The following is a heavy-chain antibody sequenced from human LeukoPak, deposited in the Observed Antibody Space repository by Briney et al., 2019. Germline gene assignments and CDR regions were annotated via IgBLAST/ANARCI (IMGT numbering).Heavy chain of an antibody. V-gene: IGHV3-21*01. Sequence: GGSLRLSCAASGFTFSSYSMNWVRQAPGKGLEWVSSISSSSSYIYYADSVKGRFTISRDNAKNSLYLQMNSLRAEDTAVYYCARGGDFWSGYLYYFDYWGQGTLVTVSS. J-gene: IGHJ4*02. D-gene: IGHD3-3*01. CDR3: ARGGDFWSGYLYYFDY. CDR1: GFTFSSYS. CDR2: ISSSSSYI.